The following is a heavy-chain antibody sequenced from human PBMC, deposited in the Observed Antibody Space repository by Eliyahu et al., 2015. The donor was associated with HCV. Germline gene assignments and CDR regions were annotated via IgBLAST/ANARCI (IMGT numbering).Heavy chain of an antibody. Sequence: QVQLQESGPGLVKPSETLSLTCTVSGDSITTYYWSWIRQPPGKGLEWIGYIHYSGSTNYNPPLKSRVTISVDTSKXQFSLNLTSVTAADTAVYYCASGGGGIAVAGTGGWFDPWGRGTLVTVSS. CDR3: ASGGGGIAVAGTGGWFDP. CDR2: IHYSGST. CDR1: GDSITTYY. D-gene: IGHD6-19*01. J-gene: IGHJ5*02. V-gene: IGHV4-59*01.